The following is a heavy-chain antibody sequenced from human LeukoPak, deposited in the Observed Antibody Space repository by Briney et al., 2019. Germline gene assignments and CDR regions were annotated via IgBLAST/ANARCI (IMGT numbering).Heavy chain of an antibody. D-gene: IGHD5-24*01. Sequence: PSETLSLTCTVSGYSISSGYYWGWIRQPPGKGLEWIGSIYHSGSTYYNPSLKSRVTISVDTSKNQFSLKLSSVTAADTAVYYCARVEMATIFFDYWGQGTLVTVSS. CDR1: GYSISSGYY. J-gene: IGHJ4*02. CDR2: IYHSGST. CDR3: ARVEMATIFFDY. V-gene: IGHV4-38-2*02.